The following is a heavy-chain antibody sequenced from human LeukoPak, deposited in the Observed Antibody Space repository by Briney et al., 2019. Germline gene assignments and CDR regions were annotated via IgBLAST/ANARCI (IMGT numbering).Heavy chain of an antibody. V-gene: IGHV3-23*01. CDR3: AKDRGHGRLIAFYFDY. J-gene: IGHJ4*02. CDR1: GFTFSSYA. Sequence: GGSLRLSCAASGFTFSSYAMSWVRQAPGKGLEWVPGISGGGGTTYYAKSVKGRFTISRDNSKNTLYLQMNSLRADDTAVYYCAKDRGHGRLIAFYFDYWGQGTLVTVSS. D-gene: IGHD2-8*01. CDR2: ISGGGGTT.